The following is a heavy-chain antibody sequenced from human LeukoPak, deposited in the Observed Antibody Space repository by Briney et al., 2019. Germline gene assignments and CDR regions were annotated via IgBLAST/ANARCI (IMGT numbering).Heavy chain of an antibody. J-gene: IGHJ4*02. CDR2: ISTTVTTT. V-gene: IGHV3-48*03. D-gene: IGHD3-10*01. CDR1: GFSLSNYE. Sequence: GGSLRLSCPASGFSLSNYEMNWVRQAPGKGLEWISYISTTVTTTYYVDSVKGRFTISRNNPKNSLYLEMNSLRAEDTAVYYCARDPLWFGELSAIPYWGQGTLVTVSS. CDR3: ARDPLWFGELSAIPY.